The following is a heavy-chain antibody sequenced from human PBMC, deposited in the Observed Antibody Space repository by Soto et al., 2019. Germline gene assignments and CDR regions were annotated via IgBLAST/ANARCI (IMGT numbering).Heavy chain of an antibody. CDR2: INHSGST. V-gene: IGHV4-34*01. J-gene: IGHJ6*02. CDR3: ARDPRNGPMSWVAVASRGYYYYGMDV. D-gene: IGHD6-19*01. CDR1: GGSFSGYY. Sequence: PSETLSLTCAVYGGSFSGYYWSWIRQPPGKGLEWIGEINHSGSTNYNPSLKSRVTISVDTSKNQFSLKLSSVTAADTAVYYCARDPRNGPMSWVAVASRGYYYYGMDVWGQGTTVTVSS.